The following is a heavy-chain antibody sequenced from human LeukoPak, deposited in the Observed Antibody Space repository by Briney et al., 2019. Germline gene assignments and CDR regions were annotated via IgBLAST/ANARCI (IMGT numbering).Heavy chain of an antibody. D-gene: IGHD7-27*01. CDR2: IWDSSRI. CDR1: VFTFSSYS. Sequence: PGGSLRLSCAASVFTFSSYSMNWVRQAPGKGLEWVSHIWDSSRISYVDSVKGRFTISRDNAKNSLYLEMNSLRDEDTAVYYCARDDNWGFDYWGQGTPVTVSS. V-gene: IGHV3-48*02. CDR3: ARDDNWGFDY. J-gene: IGHJ4*02.